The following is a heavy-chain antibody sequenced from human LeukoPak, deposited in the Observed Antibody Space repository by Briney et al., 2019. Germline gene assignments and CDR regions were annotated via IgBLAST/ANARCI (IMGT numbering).Heavy chain of an antibody. CDR1: EFTFSNYW. CDR2: IKQDGSEK. Sequence: GGSLRLSCAASEFTFSNYWMSWVRQAPGKGLEWVANIKQDGSEKYYVDSVKGRITISRDNAKNSLYLQMNSLRAEDTAVYYCARGRAIFGVLNVFDYWGQGTLVTVST. J-gene: IGHJ4*02. D-gene: IGHD3-3*01. V-gene: IGHV3-7*01. CDR3: ARGRAIFGVLNVFDY.